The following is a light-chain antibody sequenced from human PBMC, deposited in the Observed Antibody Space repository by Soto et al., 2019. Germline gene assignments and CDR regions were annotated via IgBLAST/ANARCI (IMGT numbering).Light chain of an antibody. J-gene: IGLJ3*02. CDR2: QVT. V-gene: IGLV2-14*01. CDR3: CSHSTSIAWV. Sequence: QSVLTQSASVSGSPGQSITISCTGTDNDVGGYDFVSWYQQHPGRAPKLLIHQVTIRLSGISSRFSGSKSGNTASLTIIGLQPEDEAMYFCCSHSTSIAWVFGGGTQLTVL. CDR1: DNDVGGYDF.